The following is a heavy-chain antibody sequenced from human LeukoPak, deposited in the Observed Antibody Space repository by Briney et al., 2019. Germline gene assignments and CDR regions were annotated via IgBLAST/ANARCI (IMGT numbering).Heavy chain of an antibody. V-gene: IGHV4-61*01. CDR2: IYYSGST. J-gene: IGHJ5*02. CDR1: GGSVSSGSYY. CDR3: ARVYGDYVLSWFDP. Sequence: SETLSLTCTVSGGSVSSGSYYWSWIRQPPGKGLEWIGYIYYSGSTYYNPSLKSRVTISVDTSKNQFSLKLSSVTAADTAVYYCARVYGDYVLSWFDPWGQGTLVTVSS. D-gene: IGHD4-17*01.